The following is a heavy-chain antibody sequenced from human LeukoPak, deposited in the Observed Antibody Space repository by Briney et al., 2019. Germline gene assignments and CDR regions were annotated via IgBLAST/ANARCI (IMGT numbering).Heavy chain of an antibody. CDR2: IYYSGST. CDR1: GGFISSYY. V-gene: IGHV4-59*08. CDR3: ARHRALRIAAAGTRYYYYGMDV. Sequence: SETLSLTCTVSGGFISSYYWSWIRQPPGKGLEWIGYIYYSGSTNYNPSLKSRVTISVDTSKNQFSLKLSSVTAADTAVYYCARHRALRIAAAGTRYYYYGMDVWGQGTTVTVSS. D-gene: IGHD6-13*01. J-gene: IGHJ6*02.